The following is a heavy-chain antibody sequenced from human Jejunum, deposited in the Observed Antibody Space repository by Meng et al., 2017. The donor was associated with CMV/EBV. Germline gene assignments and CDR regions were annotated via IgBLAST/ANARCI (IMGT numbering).Heavy chain of an antibody. CDR2: IFGSSTT. CDR1: GFTVSSTY. Sequence: ATGFTVSSTYMSSVRQAPGKGLELVSVIFGSSTTVYPDSVKGRFTISRANSKNTVYLQMNSLKLEGTAVYYCARGADTPVVLPPDLWGQGTLVTVSS. D-gene: IGHD5-18*01. CDR3: ARGADTPVVLPPDL. V-gene: IGHV3-66*02. J-gene: IGHJ4*02.